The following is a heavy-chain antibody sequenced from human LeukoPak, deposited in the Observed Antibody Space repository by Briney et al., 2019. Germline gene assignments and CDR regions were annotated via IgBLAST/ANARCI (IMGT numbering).Heavy chain of an antibody. D-gene: IGHD3-22*01. Sequence: SEPLSLTCTVSGGSISDYYWSWIRQPPGKGLEWIGYIYYSGSTNYNPSLKSRVTISVDTSKNQFSLKLSSVTAADTAVYYCAMGVVSLQFDYWGQGTLVTVSS. CDR2: IYYSGST. J-gene: IGHJ4*02. CDR1: GGSISDYY. CDR3: AMGVVSLQFDY. V-gene: IGHV4-59*01.